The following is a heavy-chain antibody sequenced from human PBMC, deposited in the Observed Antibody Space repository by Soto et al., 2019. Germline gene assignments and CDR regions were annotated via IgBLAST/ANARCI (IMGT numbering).Heavy chain of an antibody. CDR2: ISAYNGNT. CDR1: GYNFFSYA. Sequence: HVQLVQAGADVKKPGASVKVSCKASGYNFFSYAIRWMRHAPGQGLEWMGWISAYNGNTNYAQKLQGRGTMTTDTSTGTAYRELRSLRAEDTAGYYCATAPPPPDYWGQGTLVTVSS. CDR3: ATAPPPPDY. V-gene: IGHV1-18*01. J-gene: IGHJ4*02.